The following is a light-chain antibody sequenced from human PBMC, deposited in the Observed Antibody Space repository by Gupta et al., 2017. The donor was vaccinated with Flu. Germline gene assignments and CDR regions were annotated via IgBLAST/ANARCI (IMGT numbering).Light chain of an antibody. CDR2: RVT. CDR3: LRDTHRPT. CDR1: QRLVHRNGNSF. V-gene: IGKV2-30*02. J-gene: IGKJ3*01. Sequence: PVTLAQPAAVTGRASQRLVHRNGNSFLTWFQKRPGQSTLLLYYRVTNQDAGVPDLFSSSGSGADIIMNISRVAAEYVAVYCCLRDTHRPTFGQGTKVDVK.